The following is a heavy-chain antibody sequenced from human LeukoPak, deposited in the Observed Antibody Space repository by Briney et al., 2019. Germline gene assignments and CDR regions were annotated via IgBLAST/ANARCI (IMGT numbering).Heavy chain of an antibody. J-gene: IGHJ4*02. V-gene: IGHV3-7*03. CDR2: IKQDRREQ. Sequence: GGSLRLSCAASGFTFTNYWMSGVRQAPGKGLELVANIKQDRREQYYVDSVKGRFTISRDHAKNSLYLQMNSLRAEDTALYYCACQGSSCEAGDFDYWGQGPLVTVSS. D-gene: IGHD6-13*01. CDR1: GFTFTNYW. CDR3: ACQGSSCEAGDFDY.